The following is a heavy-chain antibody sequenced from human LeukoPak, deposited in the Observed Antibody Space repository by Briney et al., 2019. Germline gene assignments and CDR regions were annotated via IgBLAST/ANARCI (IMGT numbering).Heavy chain of an antibody. V-gene: IGHV4-38-2*02. CDR1: GYSISRGNY. J-gene: IGHJ4*02. D-gene: IGHD6-19*01. CDR2: IYHSGST. Sequence: SETLSLTCSVSGYSISRGNYWGWIRQPPGKGLEWIGTIYHSGSTYYNPSLKSRVTISVDTSKNQFPLRLSSVTAADTAVYHCARWGSGWYFDYWGQGTLVTVSS. CDR3: ARWGSGWYFDY.